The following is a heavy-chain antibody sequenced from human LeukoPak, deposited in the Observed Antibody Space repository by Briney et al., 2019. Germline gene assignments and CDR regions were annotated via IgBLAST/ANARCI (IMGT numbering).Heavy chain of an antibody. D-gene: IGHD2/OR15-2a*01. Sequence: GGSLRLSCAASGFTFSSYGMHWVRQAPGKGLEWVAVIWYDGNNKYYADSVKGRFTISRDNSKNTLYLQMNSLRAEDTAVYYCARDVNHLDAFDIWGQGTMVTVSS. CDR2: IWYDGNNK. V-gene: IGHV3-33*01. J-gene: IGHJ3*02. CDR3: ARDVNHLDAFDI. CDR1: GFTFSSYG.